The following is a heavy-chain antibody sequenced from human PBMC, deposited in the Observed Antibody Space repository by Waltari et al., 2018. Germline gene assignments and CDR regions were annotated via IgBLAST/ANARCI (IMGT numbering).Heavy chain of an antibody. Sequence: QITLKESGPTLVKPTQTLTLTCTFSGFSLSTSGVGVGWIRQPPGKALECLALIYWDDERRYNPSLRGRLAITKHTSKNQVVLTITNMDPVDTATYYCAHRIHGVRNTWDTGIFDYWGQGTLVTVSS. CDR3: AHRIHGVRNTWDTGIFDY. V-gene: IGHV2-5*02. J-gene: IGHJ4*02. CDR2: IYWDDER. D-gene: IGHD3-10*01. CDR1: GFSLSTSGVG.